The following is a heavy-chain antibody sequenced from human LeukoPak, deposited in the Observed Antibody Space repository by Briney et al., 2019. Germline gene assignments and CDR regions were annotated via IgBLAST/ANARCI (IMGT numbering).Heavy chain of an antibody. CDR1: GYTFTGYY. D-gene: IGHD5-12*01. J-gene: IGHJ4*02. CDR3: ARGLSIVATPAFDY. CDR2: INPNSGGT. V-gene: IGHV1-2*02. Sequence: GASVKVSCKASGYTFTGYYMHWVRQAPGQGLEWMGWINPNSGGTNYAQKFQGRVTMTRDTSISTAYMELSRLRSDDTAVYYCARGLSIVATPAFDYWGQGTLVTVSS.